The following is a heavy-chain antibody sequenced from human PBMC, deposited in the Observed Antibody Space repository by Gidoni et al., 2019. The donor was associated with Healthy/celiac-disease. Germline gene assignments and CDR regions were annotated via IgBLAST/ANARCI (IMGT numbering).Heavy chain of an antibody. D-gene: IGHD3-10*01. J-gene: IGHJ5*02. CDR3: ARVITMVRGVQPNWFDP. CDR1: GGSSRRRNW. Sequence: QVQLQESGPGLVKPSGTLSLTCAVSGGSSRRRNWWSWVRQPPGKGLVWIGEIYHSGSTNYNPSLKSRVTISVDKSKNQFALKLSSVTAADTAVYYCARVITMVRGVQPNWFDPWGQGTLVTVSS. V-gene: IGHV4-4*02. CDR2: IYHSGST.